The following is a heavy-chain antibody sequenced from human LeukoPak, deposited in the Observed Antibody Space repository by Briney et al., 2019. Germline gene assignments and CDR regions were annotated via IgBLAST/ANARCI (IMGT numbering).Heavy chain of an antibody. D-gene: IGHD1-1*01. Sequence: GGSLRLSCTASGITFGDYGVSWFRQAPGKGLEWVGFIRSKTYGGTTEDAASVRGRFTLSRDDSKNIVYLEMNILRAEDTAVYYCSTDYWRLGFDYWGQGTLVTVSS. CDR1: GITFGDYG. V-gene: IGHV3-49*03. CDR2: IRSKTYGGTT. CDR3: STDYWRLGFDY. J-gene: IGHJ4*02.